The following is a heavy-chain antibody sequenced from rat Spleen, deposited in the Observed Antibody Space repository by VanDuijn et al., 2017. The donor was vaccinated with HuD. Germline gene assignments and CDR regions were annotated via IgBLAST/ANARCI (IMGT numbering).Heavy chain of an antibody. V-gene: IGHV5-17*01. J-gene: IGHJ2*01. CDR3: ARHPARYYVYSYFDY. Sequence: EVQLVESGGGLVQPGRSLKFSCAASGFNFSDYAMTWVRQAPKKGLEWVATIVYDGSGTYYRDSVKGRFTISRDNAKRTLFLQMDSLRSEDTATYYCARHPARYYVYSYFDYWGHGVMVTVSS. CDR1: GFNFSDYA. CDR2: IVYDGSGT. D-gene: IGHD1-1*01.